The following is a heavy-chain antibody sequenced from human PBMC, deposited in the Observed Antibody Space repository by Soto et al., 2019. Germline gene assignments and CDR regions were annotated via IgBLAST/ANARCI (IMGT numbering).Heavy chain of an antibody. CDR2: MYPGDSDT. CDR1: GYSFISYW. CDR3: ARGNHPPTYYFEY. J-gene: IGHJ4*02. Sequence: PGESLKISCKASGYSFISYWIGWVRQMPGKGLELMGIMYPGDSDTRYSPSFRGQVTISADKSISTAYLQWSSLKASDTAIYYCARGNHPPTYYFEYWGQGTLVTVSS. V-gene: IGHV5-51*01.